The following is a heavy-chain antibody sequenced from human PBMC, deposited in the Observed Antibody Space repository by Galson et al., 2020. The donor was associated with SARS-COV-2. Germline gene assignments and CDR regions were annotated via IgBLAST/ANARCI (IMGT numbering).Heavy chain of an antibody. CDR3: ARSRTVRGVIITFGSWFDP. CDR1: GGSFSGYY. V-gene: IGHV4-34*01. D-gene: IGHD3-10*01. Sequence: SQASETLSLTCAVYGGSFSGYYWSWIRQPPGKGLEWIGEINHSGSTNYNPSLKSRVTISVDTSKNQFSLKVSSVTAADTAVYSCARSRTVRGVIITFGSWFDPWGQGTLVTVSS. J-gene: IGHJ5*02. CDR2: INHSGST.